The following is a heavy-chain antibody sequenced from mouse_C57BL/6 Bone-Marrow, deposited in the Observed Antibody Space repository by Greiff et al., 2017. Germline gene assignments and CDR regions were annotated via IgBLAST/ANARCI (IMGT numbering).Heavy chain of an antibody. CDR1: GFNIKNTY. CDR3: ARWFYYYGSSFPDAMDY. CDR2: IDPANGNT. D-gene: IGHD1-1*01. J-gene: IGHJ4*01. V-gene: IGHV14-3*01. Sequence: VQLQQSVAELVRPGASVKLSCTASGFNIKNTYMHWVKQRPEQGLEWIGRIDPANGNTKYAPKFQGKATITADTSSNTAYLQLSSLTSEDTAIYYCARWFYYYGSSFPDAMDYWGQGTSVTVSA.